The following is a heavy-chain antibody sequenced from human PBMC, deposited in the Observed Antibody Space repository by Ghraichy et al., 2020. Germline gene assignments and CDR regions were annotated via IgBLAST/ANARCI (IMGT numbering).Heavy chain of an antibody. CDR2: IYYSGST. D-gene: IGHD3-3*01. J-gene: IGHJ4*02. CDR3: ARLKERTDYDFWSGYYPGGPKLTKHPLYYFDY. Sequence: SETLSLTCTVSGGSISSSSYYWGWIRQPPGKGLEWIGSIYYSGSTYYNPSLKSRVTISVDTSKNQFSLKLSSVTAADTAVYYCARLKERTDYDFWSGYYPGGPKLTKHPLYYFDYWGQGTLVTVSS. CDR1: GGSISSSSYY. V-gene: IGHV4-39*01.